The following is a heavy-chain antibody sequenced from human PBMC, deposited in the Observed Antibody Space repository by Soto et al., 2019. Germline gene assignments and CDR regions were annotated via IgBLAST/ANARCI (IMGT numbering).Heavy chain of an antibody. Sequence: QVHLVQSGAEVKKPGASVTVSCKTSGYTLTDYYMHWVRQAPGQGLEWMAWINPRTGDTGIAERFQGRVTMTRDTSTNTAHMGLTSLTSDDTAIYYCAREGGAATGARREWYLDLWGRGSLVTVSS. J-gene: IGHJ2*01. D-gene: IGHD6-25*01. CDR2: INPRTGDT. CDR1: GYTLTDYY. CDR3: AREGGAATGARREWYLDL. V-gene: IGHV1-2*02.